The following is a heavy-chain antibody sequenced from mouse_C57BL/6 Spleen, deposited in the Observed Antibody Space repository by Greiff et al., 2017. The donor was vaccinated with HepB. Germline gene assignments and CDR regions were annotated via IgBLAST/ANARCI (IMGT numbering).Heavy chain of an antibody. D-gene: IGHD1-2*01. V-gene: IGHV5-4*01. CDR2: ISDGGSYT. J-gene: IGHJ4*01. CDR3: ARDPHYYGYAMDY. CDR1: GFTFSSYA. Sequence: EVKLVESGGGLVKPGGSLKLSCAASGFTFSSYAMSWVRQTPEKRLEWVATISDGGSYTYYPDNVKGRFTISRDNAKNNLYLQMSHLKSDDTAMYYCARDPHYYGYAMDYWGQGTSVTVSS.